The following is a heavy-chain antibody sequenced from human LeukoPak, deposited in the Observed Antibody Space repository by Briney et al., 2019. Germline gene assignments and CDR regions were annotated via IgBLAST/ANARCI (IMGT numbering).Heavy chain of an antibody. J-gene: IGHJ4*02. CDR3: ARGSAYSSSSDYFDY. Sequence: SETLSLTCTVSGGSISSYYWSWIRQPPGKGLEWIGYIYYSGSTSYNPSLKSRVTISVDTSKNQFSLKLSSVTAADTAVYYCARGSAYSSSSDYFDYWGQGTLVTVSS. V-gene: IGHV4-59*01. CDR1: GGSISSYY. CDR2: IYYSGST. D-gene: IGHD6-6*01.